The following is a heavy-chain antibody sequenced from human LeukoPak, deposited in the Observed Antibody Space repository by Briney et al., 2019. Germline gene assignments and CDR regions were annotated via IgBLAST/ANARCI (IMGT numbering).Heavy chain of an antibody. D-gene: IGHD2-2*01. J-gene: IGHJ6*04. V-gene: IGHV3-11*05. CDR2: ISSSSTYT. CDR1: GFTFSDYY. CDR3: ARDRGLYCSSTSCYYYYYYGMDV. Sequence: PGRSLRLSCAASGFTFSDYYMSWIRHARGKGLEWVSCISSSSTYTNYAASVKGRFTISRDNAKNSLYVQINSLREEDTGVYYCARDRGLYCSSTSCYYYYYYGMDVWGKGTTVTVCS.